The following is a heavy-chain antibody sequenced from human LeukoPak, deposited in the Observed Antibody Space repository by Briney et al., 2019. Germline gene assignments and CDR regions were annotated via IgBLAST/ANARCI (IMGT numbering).Heavy chain of an antibody. CDR2: INPNSGGT. J-gene: IGHJ4*02. CDR1: GYTFTGYY. D-gene: IGHD3-22*01. Sequence: ASVKVSCKASGYTFTGYYMHWVRQAPGQGLEWMGRINPNSGGTNYAQKFQGRVTMTRDTSISTAYMELSRLRSDDTAVYYCARDDYYDSSGRDYWGQGTLVTVSS. V-gene: IGHV1-2*06. CDR3: ARDDYYDSSGRDY.